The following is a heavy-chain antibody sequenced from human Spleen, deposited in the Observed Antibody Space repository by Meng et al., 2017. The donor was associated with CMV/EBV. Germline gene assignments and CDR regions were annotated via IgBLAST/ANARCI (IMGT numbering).Heavy chain of an antibody. Sequence: CQASGSTFIGYYIPWVRQAPGQGLEWMGWINPNSGSTGYAQTFQGRVSMTRDTSISTAYMDLSRLRSDDTAIYYCALPYSSGGIFDYWGQGALVTVSS. V-gene: IGHV1-2*02. CDR3: ALPYSSGGIFDY. J-gene: IGHJ4*02. D-gene: IGHD6-19*01. CDR1: GSTFIGYY. CDR2: INPNSGST.